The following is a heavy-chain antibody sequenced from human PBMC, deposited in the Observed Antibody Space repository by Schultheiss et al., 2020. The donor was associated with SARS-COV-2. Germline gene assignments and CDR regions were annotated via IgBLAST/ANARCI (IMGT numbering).Heavy chain of an antibody. CDR1: GYAFRSYG. J-gene: IGHJ4*02. D-gene: IGHD6-19*01. CDR3: AKYRGWYARPPLLFDY. Sequence: ASVKVSCKTSGYAFRSYGITWVRQSPGQGLEWMGWISANNNHADYAQKFQDRVTMTKDTSTSTAYMELRSLRSDDTAVYYCAKYRGWYARPPLLFDYWGQGILVTVSS. V-gene: IGHV1-18*04. CDR2: ISANNNHA.